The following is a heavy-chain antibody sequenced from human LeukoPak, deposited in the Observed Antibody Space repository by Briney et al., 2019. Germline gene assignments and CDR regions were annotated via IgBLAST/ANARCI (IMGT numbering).Heavy chain of an antibody. Sequence: ASVKVSCKASSYTFTSYGISWVRQAPGQGLEWMGWISAYNGNTNYAQKLQGRVTMTTDTSTSTAYMELRSLRSDDTAVYYCARDGVGATLSDAFDIWGQGTMVTVSS. J-gene: IGHJ3*02. CDR2: ISAYNGNT. CDR1: SYTFTSYG. CDR3: ARDGVGATLSDAFDI. D-gene: IGHD1-26*01. V-gene: IGHV1-18*01.